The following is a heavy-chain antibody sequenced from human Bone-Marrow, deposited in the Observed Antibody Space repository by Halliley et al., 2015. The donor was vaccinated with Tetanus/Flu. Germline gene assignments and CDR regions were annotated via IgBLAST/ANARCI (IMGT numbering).Heavy chain of an antibody. Sequence: GTAGDTYYPDPGKGRFTISRKKAKNSLYLQMNSLRAGDTAVYYCARRQSSSWDGSYFYGMDGWGQGTTVTVSS. J-gene: IGHJ6*02. D-gene: IGHD6-13*01. CDR3: ARRQSSSWDGSYFYGMDG. V-gene: IGHV3-13*01. CDR2: GTAGDT.